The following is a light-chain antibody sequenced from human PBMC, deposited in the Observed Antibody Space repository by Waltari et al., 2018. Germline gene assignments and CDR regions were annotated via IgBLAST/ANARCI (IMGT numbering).Light chain of an antibody. Sequence: ESLLTQSPATLSLSPGERPPPSCRASQSVTGNLAWYQQKPGQAPRLLIYDASTRSTASPDRFSSSRSCTKFMITTISLQAEDFAVYYYQQHNNWPGDTFGQGTKLEI. CDR2: DAS. CDR3: QQHNNWPGDT. CDR1: QSVTGN. V-gene: IGKV3-15*01. J-gene: IGKJ2*01.